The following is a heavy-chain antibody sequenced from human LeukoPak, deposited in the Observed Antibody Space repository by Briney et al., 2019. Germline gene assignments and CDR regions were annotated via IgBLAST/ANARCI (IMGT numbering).Heavy chain of an antibody. CDR3: ASSAADWSGFFYGMDV. J-gene: IGHJ6*02. V-gene: IGHV1-69*04. CDR2: IIPILGIA. Sequence: SVKVSCKASGGTFSSYAISWVRQAPGQGLEWMGRIIPILGIANYAQKFQGRVTITADKSTSTAYMELSSLRSEDTAVYYCASSAADWSGFFYGMDVWGQGTTVTVSS. CDR1: GGTFSSYA. D-gene: IGHD3-9*01.